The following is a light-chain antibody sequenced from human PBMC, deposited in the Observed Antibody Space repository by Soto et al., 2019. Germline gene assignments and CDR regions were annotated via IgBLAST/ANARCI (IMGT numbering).Light chain of an antibody. CDR1: SSDIGGYNY. CDR2: EVS. Sequence: QSALTQPASVSGSPGQSITISCTGTSSDIGGYNYVSWYQQHPGKAPKLMIHEVSKRPSGVPDRFSGSKSGNTASLTISGLQAEDEADYYCCSYAGSYVFGTGTKVTVL. J-gene: IGLJ1*01. V-gene: IGLV2-11*01. CDR3: CSYAGSYV.